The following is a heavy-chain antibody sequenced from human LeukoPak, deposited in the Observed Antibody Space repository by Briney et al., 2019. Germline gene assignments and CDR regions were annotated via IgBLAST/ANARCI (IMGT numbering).Heavy chain of an antibody. CDR2: IYHSGST. J-gene: IGHJ6*02. V-gene: IGHV4-39*07. CDR3: ARDIETSGYYYYGMEV. Sequence: ASETLSLTCTVSGGSISSGGYYWSWIRQPPGKGLEWIGEIYHSGSTNYNPSLKSRVTISVDKSKNQFSLKLSSVTAADTAVYYCARDIETSGYYYYGMEVWGQGTTVTV. D-gene: IGHD3-16*02. CDR1: GGSISSGGYY.